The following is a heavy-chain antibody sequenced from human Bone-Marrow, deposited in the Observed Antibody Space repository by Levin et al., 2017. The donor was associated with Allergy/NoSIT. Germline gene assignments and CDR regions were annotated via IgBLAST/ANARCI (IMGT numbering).Heavy chain of an antibody. CDR1: GGSFTGYF. CDR2: INHSGST. J-gene: IGHJ4*02. CDR3: AGGGRWSFSYYVDY. D-gene: IGHD3-10*01. Sequence: SETLSLTCAVDGGSFTGYFWTWIRQPPGKGLEWIGEINHSGSTKYNPSLTSRVTISVDTSKKEFSLNLSSVTAADTAVFYCAGGGRWSFSYYVDYWGQGTRVTVSS. V-gene: IGHV4-34*01.